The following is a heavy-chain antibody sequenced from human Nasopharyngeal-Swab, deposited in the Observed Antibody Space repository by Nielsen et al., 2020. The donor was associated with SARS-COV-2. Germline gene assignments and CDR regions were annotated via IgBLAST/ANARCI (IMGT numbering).Heavy chain of an antibody. Sequence: VRQMPGKGLEWVGFIRSKAYGGTTEYAASVKGRFTISRDDSKSIAYLQMNSPKTEDTAVYYCTRSYSSSWYGGYYFDYWGQGTLVTVSS. J-gene: IGHJ4*02. D-gene: IGHD6-13*01. CDR3: TRSYSSSWYGGYYFDY. CDR2: IRSKAYGGTT. V-gene: IGHV3-49*02.